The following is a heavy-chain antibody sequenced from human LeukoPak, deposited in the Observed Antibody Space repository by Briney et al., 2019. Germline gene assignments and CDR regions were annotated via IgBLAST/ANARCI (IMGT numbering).Heavy chain of an antibody. D-gene: IGHD3-9*01. V-gene: IGHV3-48*03. CDR3: ARDRYFDWLLPEYYFGY. CDR1: GFTFSSYE. CDR2: ISSSGSTI. Sequence: GGSLRLSCAASGFTFSSYEMNWVRQAPGKGLEWVSYISSSGSTIYYADSVKGRFTISRDNAKNSLYLQMNSLRAEDTAVYYCARDRYFDWLLPEYYFGYWGQGTLVTVSS. J-gene: IGHJ4*02.